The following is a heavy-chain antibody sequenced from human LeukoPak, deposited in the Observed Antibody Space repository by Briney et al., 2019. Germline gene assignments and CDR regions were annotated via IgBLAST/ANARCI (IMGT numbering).Heavy chain of an antibody. V-gene: IGHV4-34*01. J-gene: IGHJ4*02. CDR1: GGSFSGYY. D-gene: IGHD6-13*01. CDR2: INHSGST. CDR3: ASGGSWYASDY. Sequence: SETLSLTYAVYGGSFSGYYWSGIRQPPGKGLEWIGEINHSGSTNYNPSLKSRVTISVDTSKNQFSLKLSSVTAADAGVYYCASGGSWYASDYWGQGTLVTVSS.